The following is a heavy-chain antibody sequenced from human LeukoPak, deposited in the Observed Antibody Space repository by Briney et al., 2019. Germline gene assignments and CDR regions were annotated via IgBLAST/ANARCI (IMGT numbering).Heavy chain of an antibody. J-gene: IGHJ3*02. CDR2: IYSGGST. D-gene: IGHD2-2*01. Sequence: SGGSLRLSCAASGFTVSSNYMSWVRQAPGKGLEWVSVIYSGGSTYYADSVKGRFTISRDNSKNTLYLQMNSLRAEDTAVYYCARGGRYCSSTSCYGAGDAFDIWGQGTMVTVSS. CDR3: ARGGRYCSSTSCYGAGDAFDI. CDR1: GFTVSSNY. V-gene: IGHV3-53*01.